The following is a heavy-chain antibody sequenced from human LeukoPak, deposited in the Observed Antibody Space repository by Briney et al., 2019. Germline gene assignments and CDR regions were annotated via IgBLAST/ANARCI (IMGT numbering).Heavy chain of an antibody. J-gene: IGHJ4*02. CDR2: ITGSGTNT. Sequence: GGSLRLSCAASGFIFTNYGFSWVRQAPGKGLGWVSGITGSGTNTYYADSVKGRFTISRDNSKNTLYLQMNSLRAEDTAVYYCAKVWAHLWLAHSWGQGTLVTVSS. CDR1: GFIFTNYG. V-gene: IGHV3-23*01. D-gene: IGHD5-18*01. CDR3: AKVWAHLWLAHS.